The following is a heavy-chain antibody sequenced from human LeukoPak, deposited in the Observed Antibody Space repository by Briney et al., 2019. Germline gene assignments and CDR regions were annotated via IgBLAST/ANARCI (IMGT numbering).Heavy chain of an antibody. V-gene: IGHV4-39*01. Sequence: PSETLSLTCTVSGGSISSSSYYWGWIRQPPGKGLEWIGSIYYSGSTYYNPSLKSRVTISVDTSKNQFSLKLSSVTAADTAVYYCARGEGYYYYGMDVWAKGPRSPSP. CDR2: IYYSGST. CDR1: GGSISSSSYY. D-gene: IGHD2-21*01. CDR3: ARGEGYYYYGMDV. J-gene: IGHJ6*02.